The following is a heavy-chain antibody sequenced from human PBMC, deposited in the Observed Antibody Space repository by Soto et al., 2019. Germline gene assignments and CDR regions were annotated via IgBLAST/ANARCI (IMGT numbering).Heavy chain of an antibody. V-gene: IGHV2-5*02. D-gene: IGHD4-4*01. J-gene: IGHJ6*03. CDR3: AHYTVDTYMDV. Sequence: QITLRESGPTLVKATQTLTLTCSFSGFSLSTSGVGVGWIRQPPGKALEWLALLYWDGDRRYSPSLNSRLTIIKDTSKNQVVLTMTNRDPVDTGTYYCAHYTVDTYMDVWGKGTTVTVSS. CDR2: LYWDGDR. CDR1: GFSLSTSGVG.